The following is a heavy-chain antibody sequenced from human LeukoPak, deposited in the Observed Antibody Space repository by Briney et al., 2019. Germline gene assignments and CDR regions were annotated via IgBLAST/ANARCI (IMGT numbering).Heavy chain of an antibody. CDR2: IKGDGSVQ. CDR1: GFTFSTSW. V-gene: IGHV3-7*01. J-gene: IGHJ6*02. Sequence: GGSLRLSCVASGFTFSTSWMNWVRQAPGKGLEWVANIKGDGSVQSYVDSVKGRFTISRENAKNSLYLQMDSLRAEDTAVYYCARDGYYYDMDVWGQGTTVTVSS. D-gene: IGHD3-22*01. CDR3: ARDGYYYDMDV.